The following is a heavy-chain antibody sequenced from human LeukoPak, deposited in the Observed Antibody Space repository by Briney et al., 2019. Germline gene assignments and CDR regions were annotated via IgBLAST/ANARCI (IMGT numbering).Heavy chain of an antibody. CDR1: GFTFSSYA. D-gene: IGHD6-19*01. V-gene: IGHV3-23*01. Sequence: GGSLRLSCAASGFTFSSYAMSWVRLAPGKGLEWVSAISGSGGSTYYADSVKGRFTISRDNSKNTLYLQMNSLRAEDTAVYYRAKDPATSGWYFWGQGTLVTVSS. CDR2: ISGSGGST. J-gene: IGHJ4*02. CDR3: AKDPATSGWYF.